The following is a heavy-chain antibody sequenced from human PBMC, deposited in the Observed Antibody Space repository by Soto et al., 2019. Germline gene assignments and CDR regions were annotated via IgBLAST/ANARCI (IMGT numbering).Heavy chain of an antibody. V-gene: IGHV3-23*01. CDR1: GFTFINYA. D-gene: IGHD2-2*01. J-gene: IGHJ2*01. CDR3: ARKVLGSTSRPDWWYFDL. CDR2: ISGGGDRT. Sequence: EVQLLESGGGLVQPGGSLRLSCVGSGFTFINYAMNWVRQTPGKGLAWVSTISGGGDRTFDADTVMGRFTISRDNSKNTVNLQMNSLRADDTAVYYCARKVLGSTSRPDWWYFDLWGRGTLVTVSS.